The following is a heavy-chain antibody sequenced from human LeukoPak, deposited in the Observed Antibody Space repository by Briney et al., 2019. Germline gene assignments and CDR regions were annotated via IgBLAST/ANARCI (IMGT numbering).Heavy chain of an antibody. CDR3: ARGLSLSGYLDAFDI. J-gene: IGHJ3*02. V-gene: IGHV3-21*04. D-gene: IGHD3-22*01. Sequence: SGGSLRLSCAVSGFTFDDYGMSWVRQAPGKGLGWVLSITSSSSYIYYADSVKGRCTISRDNSKNTLYLQMNGLRVEDTAVYFCARGLSLSGYLDAFDIWGQGTMVTVSS. CDR1: GFTFDDYG. CDR2: ITSSSSYI.